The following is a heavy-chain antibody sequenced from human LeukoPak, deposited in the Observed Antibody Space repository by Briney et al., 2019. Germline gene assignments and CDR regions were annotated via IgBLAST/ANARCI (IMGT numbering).Heavy chain of an antibody. CDR1: GFTFSSYA. J-gene: IGHJ3*02. V-gene: IGHV3-23*01. Sequence: SGGSLRLSCAASGFTFSSYAMSWVRQAPGKGLEWVSAISGSGGSTYYADSVKGRFTISRDNAKNSLYLQMNSLRAEDTAVYYCARERRIAAINDAFGIWGQGTLVTVSS. CDR2: ISGSGGST. CDR3: ARERRIAAINDAFGI. D-gene: IGHD6-13*01.